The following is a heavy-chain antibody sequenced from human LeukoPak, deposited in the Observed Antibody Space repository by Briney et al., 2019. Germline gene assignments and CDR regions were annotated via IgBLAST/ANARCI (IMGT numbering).Heavy chain of an antibody. V-gene: IGHV1-69*05. J-gene: IGHJ4*02. CDR2: IIPIFGTA. CDR3: ARMGGTTTARYFDY. D-gene: IGHD1-1*01. Sequence: GASVKVSCKASGGTFSSYAISWVRQAPGQGLEWMGGIIPIFGTANYAQKFQGRVTITRDTSASTAYMELSSLRSEDTAVYYCARMGGTTTARYFDYWGQGTLVTVSS. CDR1: GGTFSSYA.